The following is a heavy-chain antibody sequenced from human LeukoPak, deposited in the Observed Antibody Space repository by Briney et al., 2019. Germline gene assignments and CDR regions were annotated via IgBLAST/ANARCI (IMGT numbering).Heavy chain of an antibody. J-gene: IGHJ4*02. V-gene: IGHV4-59*08. CDR2: IYYSGST. Sequence: PSETLSLTCTVSGGSISSYYWSWIRQPPGKGLEWIGYIYYSGSTNYNPSLKSRVTISVDTSKNQFSLKLSSVTAADTAVYYCARRSRDGYKFDYWGQGTLVTVSS. CDR3: ARRSRDGYKFDY. D-gene: IGHD5-24*01. CDR1: GGSISSYY.